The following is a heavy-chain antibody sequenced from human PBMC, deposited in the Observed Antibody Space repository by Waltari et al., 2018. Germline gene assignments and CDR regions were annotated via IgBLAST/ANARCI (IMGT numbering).Heavy chain of an antibody. CDR2: ISDAGGRI. CDR3: GRAAGIDF. V-gene: IGHV3-23*01. Sequence: EVHLLESGVGLVQPGGSLSLSGAASGFTFSSYVMHWVRQAPGKGVEWVSSISDAGGRIYYADSVKGRFTISRDNSKNTLFLQMNSLRADDTAVYYCGRAAGIDFWGQGTLVTVSS. CDR1: GFTFSSYV. J-gene: IGHJ4*02.